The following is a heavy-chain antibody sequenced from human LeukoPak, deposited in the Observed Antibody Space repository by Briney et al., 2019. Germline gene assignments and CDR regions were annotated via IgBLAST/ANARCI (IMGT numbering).Heavy chain of an antibody. V-gene: IGHV3-23*01. CDR2: ISGSGGST. J-gene: IGHJ6*02. CDR3: AKDRRLVIWGVEQVMDV. CDR1: GFTFSSYA. D-gene: IGHD6-13*01. Sequence: GGSLRLSCAASGFTFSSYAMSWVRQAPGKGLEWVSAISGSGGSTYYADSVKGRFTISRDNSKNTLYLQMNSLRAEDTAVYYCAKDRRLVIWGVEQVMDVWGQGTTVTVSS.